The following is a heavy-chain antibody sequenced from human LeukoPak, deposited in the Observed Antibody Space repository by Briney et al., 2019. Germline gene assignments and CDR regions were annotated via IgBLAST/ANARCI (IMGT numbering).Heavy chain of an antibody. D-gene: IGHD2-2*01. CDR3: ARDLGPDCSSTRCYALDV. CDR1: GGSISSYI. CDR2: IYTSGIT. V-gene: IGHV4-4*07. J-gene: IGHJ6*02. Sequence: SETLSLTCTVSGGSISSYIWSWIRPRAGKGLEWIGRIYTSGITNYNPSLKSRVTMSVDTSKNQFSLKLSSVTAADTAVYYCARDLGPDCSSTRCYALDVWGQGTTVTVSS.